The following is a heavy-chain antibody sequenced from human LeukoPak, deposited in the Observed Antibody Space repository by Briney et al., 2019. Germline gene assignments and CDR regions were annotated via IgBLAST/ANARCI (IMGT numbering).Heavy chain of an antibody. Sequence: GGSLRLSCEASGFTFSGYAMGWVRQAPGKGLEWVSVTSESGGSTHYADSVKGRFTIYRDNSKNTLYLQMNSLGGEDTAVYYCAKGRWGLTINNFDIWGQGRMVTVSS. J-gene: IGHJ3*02. CDR2: TSESGGST. CDR3: AKGRWGLTINNFDI. D-gene: IGHD3-9*01. V-gene: IGHV3-23*01. CDR1: GFTFSGYA.